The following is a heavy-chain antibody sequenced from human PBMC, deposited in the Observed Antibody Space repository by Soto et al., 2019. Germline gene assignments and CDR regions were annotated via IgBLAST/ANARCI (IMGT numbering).Heavy chain of an antibody. CDR3: AREYSSSSAGGDYYYYYGMDV. J-gene: IGHJ6*02. D-gene: IGHD6-6*01. CDR2: ISYDGSNK. V-gene: IGHV3-30-3*01. CDR1: GFTFSSYA. Sequence: QVQLVESGGGVVQPGRSLRLSCAASGFTFSSYAMHWVRQAPGKGLEWVAVISYDGSNKYYADSVKGRFTISRDNSKNTLYLQMNSLRAEDTAVYYCAREYSSSSAGGDYYYYYGMDVWGQGTTVTVSS.